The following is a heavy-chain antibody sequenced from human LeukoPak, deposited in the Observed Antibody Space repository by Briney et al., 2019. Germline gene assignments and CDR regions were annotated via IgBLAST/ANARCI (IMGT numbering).Heavy chain of an antibody. CDR1: GGSISSGGYY. Sequence: SETLSLTCTVSGGSISSGGYYWSWIRQPPGKGLEWIGYIYYSGSTNYNPSLKSRVTISVDTSKNQFSLKLSSVTAADTAVYYCARAIAAAGWSYYYGMDVWGQGTTVTVSS. D-gene: IGHD6-13*01. J-gene: IGHJ6*02. V-gene: IGHV4-61*08. CDR3: ARAIAAAGWSYYYGMDV. CDR2: IYYSGST.